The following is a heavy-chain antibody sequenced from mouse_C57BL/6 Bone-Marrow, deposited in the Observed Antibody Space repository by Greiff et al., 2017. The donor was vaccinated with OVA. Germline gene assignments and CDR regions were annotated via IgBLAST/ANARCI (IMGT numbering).Heavy chain of an antibody. Sequence: QVQLQQSGAELARPGASVKMSCKASGYTFTSYTMHWVKQRPGQGLEWIGYINPSSGYTKYNQKFKDKATLTADKSSSTAYMQLSSLTSEYSAVYYCARKRDYYFYLDDWGQGTTLTVSS. J-gene: IGHJ2*01. V-gene: IGHV1-4*01. D-gene: IGHD1-1*01. CDR1: GYTFTSYT. CDR2: INPSSGYT. CDR3: ARKRDYYFYLDD.